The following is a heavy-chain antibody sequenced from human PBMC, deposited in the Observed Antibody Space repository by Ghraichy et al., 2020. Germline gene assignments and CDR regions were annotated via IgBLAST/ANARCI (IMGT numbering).Heavy chain of an antibody. CDR1: GSTFSSYS. CDR2: ISSSSSYI. CDR3: ARVEDRRIAVADSGMDV. D-gene: IGHD6-19*01. Sequence: GGSLRLSCAASGSTFSSYSMNWVRQAPGKGLEWVSSISSSSSYIYYADSVKGRFTISRDNAKNSLYLQMNSLRAEDTAVYYCARVEDRRIAVADSGMDVWGQGTTVTVSS. V-gene: IGHV3-21*01. J-gene: IGHJ6*02.